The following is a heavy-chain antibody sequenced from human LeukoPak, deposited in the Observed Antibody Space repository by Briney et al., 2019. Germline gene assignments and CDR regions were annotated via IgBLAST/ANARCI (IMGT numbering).Heavy chain of an antibody. CDR2: ISSSSSYI. Sequence: GGSLRLSCAASGFTFSSNSMNWVRQAPGKGLEWVSSISSSSSYIYYADSVKGRFTISRDNAKNSLYLQMNSLRAEDTAVYYCARSPYHYDSSGSYDYWGQGTLVTVSS. V-gene: IGHV3-21*01. D-gene: IGHD3-22*01. J-gene: IGHJ4*02. CDR1: GFTFSSNS. CDR3: ARSPYHYDSSGSYDY.